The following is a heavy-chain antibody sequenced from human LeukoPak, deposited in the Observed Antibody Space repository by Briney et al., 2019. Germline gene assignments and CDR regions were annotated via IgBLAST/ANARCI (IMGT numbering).Heavy chain of an antibody. D-gene: IGHD2-2*01. CDR2: ISSSSSYI. J-gene: IGHJ4*02. Sequence: GGSLRLSCAASGFTFSSYSMNWVRQAPGKGLEWVSSISSSSSYIYYADSVKGRFTISRDNAKNSLYLQMNSLRAEDTAVYYCAREGGYCSSTSCSWVDYWGQGTLVTASS. CDR3: AREGGYCSSTSCSWVDY. V-gene: IGHV3-21*01. CDR1: GFTFSSYS.